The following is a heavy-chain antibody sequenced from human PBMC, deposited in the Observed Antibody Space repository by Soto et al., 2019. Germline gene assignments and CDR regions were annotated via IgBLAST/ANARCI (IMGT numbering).Heavy chain of an antibody. D-gene: IGHD2-15*01. V-gene: IGHV4-61*01. CDR2: IYNSGRT. Sequence: RSRSCYRIWKKQHPGQGLEWSGYIYNSGRTNYNRSLKSRVTISVDTSKNQSSLKLSSVTAADTAVYYCAREVVAAECLDYWGQGTLVTVAS. J-gene: IGHJ4*02. CDR3: AREVVAAECLDY. CDR1: RSRSCY.